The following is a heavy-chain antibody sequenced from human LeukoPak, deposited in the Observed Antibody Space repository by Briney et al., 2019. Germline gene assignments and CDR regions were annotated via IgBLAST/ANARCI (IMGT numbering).Heavy chain of an antibody. V-gene: IGHV4-61*02. CDR3: ARAPTISGYYENWFDP. J-gene: IGHJ5*02. Sequence: SETLSLTCTVSGGSISSGSYYWSWIRQPAGKGLEWIGRIYTRGSTTYNPSLKSRVTISVDTSKTQFSPKLSSLTAADTAVYYCARAPTISGYYENWFDPWGQGTLVTVSS. D-gene: IGHD3-22*01. CDR1: GGSISSGSYY. CDR2: IYTRGST.